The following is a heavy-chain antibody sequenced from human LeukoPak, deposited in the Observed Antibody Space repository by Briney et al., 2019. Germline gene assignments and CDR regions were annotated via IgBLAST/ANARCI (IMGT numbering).Heavy chain of an antibody. J-gene: IGHJ4*02. V-gene: IGHV3-15*01. CDR3: TTDGGY. Sequence: GGSHRLSCEASGFSFSDAWMSWVRQAPGKGLEWVGRIKSSGDGGTTDYTAPVKGRFTISRDDSRNTVFLQMNTLKTEDTAVYYCTTDGGYWGQGTLVTVSS. CDR1: GFSFSDAW. CDR2: IKSSGDGGTT. D-gene: IGHD2-15*01.